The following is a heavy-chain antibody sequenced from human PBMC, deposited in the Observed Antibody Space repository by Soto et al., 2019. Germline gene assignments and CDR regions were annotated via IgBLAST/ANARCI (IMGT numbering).Heavy chain of an antibody. D-gene: IGHD6-13*01. Sequence: ASVKVSCKASGYTFTGYYMHWVRQAPGQGLEWMGWINPNSGGTNYAQKFQGWVTMTRDTSISTAYMELSRLRSDDTAVYYCARAFSSSWFQVFDIWGQGTMVTVPS. CDR3: ARAFSSSWFQVFDI. V-gene: IGHV1-2*04. CDR2: INPNSGGT. J-gene: IGHJ3*02. CDR1: GYTFTGYY.